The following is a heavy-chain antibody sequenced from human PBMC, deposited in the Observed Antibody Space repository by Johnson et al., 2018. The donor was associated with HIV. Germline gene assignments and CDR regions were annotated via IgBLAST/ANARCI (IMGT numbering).Heavy chain of an antibody. V-gene: IGHV3-30*04. CDR1: GFTFRSYS. D-gene: IGHD2/OR15-2a*01. J-gene: IGHJ3*02. CDR3: AKDRGTTRAFDI. Sequence: QVQLVESGGGVVQSGRSLRLSCAASGFTFRSYSMHWVRQAPGKGLEWVAVISYDGSNKYYADSVKGRFTISRDNSKNTLYLQMNSLRAEDTAVYYCAKDRGTTRAFDIWGQGTMVTVSS. CDR2: ISYDGSNK.